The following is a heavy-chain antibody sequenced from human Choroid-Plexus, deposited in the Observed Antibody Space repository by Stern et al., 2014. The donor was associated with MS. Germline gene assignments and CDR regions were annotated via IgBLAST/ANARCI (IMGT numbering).Heavy chain of an antibody. CDR2: ESYDGRNK. V-gene: IGHV3-30*18. D-gene: IGHD2/OR15-2a*01. Sequence: VQLEESGGGVLQPGRPLSLSSVASGFTFGRCAMHLVRQAPGKGPAWVAGESYDGRNKYYADSVKGRFTISRDNSQNTLYMQMSSRRPEDTAVYYCAKDRQYLTYFFDHWGQGSLITVSS. CDR3: AKDRQYLTYFFDH. J-gene: IGHJ5*02. CDR1: GFTFGRCA.